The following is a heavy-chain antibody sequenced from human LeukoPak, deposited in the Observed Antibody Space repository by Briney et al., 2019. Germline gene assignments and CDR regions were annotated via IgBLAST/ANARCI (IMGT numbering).Heavy chain of an antibody. J-gene: IGHJ5*02. D-gene: IGHD1-26*01. CDR3: ATAAVGAPINT. V-gene: IGHV1-24*01. Sequence: ASVKVSRKVSGYTLTELSMHWVRQAPGKGLEWMGGFDPEDGETIYAQKFQGRVTMTEDTSTDTAYVELSSLRSGDTAVYYCATAAVGAPINTWGQGTLVTVSS. CDR1: GYTLTELS. CDR2: FDPEDGET.